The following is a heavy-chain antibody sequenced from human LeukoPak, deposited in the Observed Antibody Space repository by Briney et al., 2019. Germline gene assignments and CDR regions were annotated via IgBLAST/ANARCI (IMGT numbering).Heavy chain of an antibody. J-gene: IGHJ6*02. D-gene: IGHD2-2*01. CDR1: GFTFSFYN. CDR3: AKAQAPAAIPRAGYYYGMDV. V-gene: IGHV3-21*04. CDR2: MSNSGTYI. Sequence: GGSLRLSCAASGFTFSFYNMNWVRQAPGKGLEWVSSMSNSGTYIYYADSMKGRFTISRDNSKNTLYLQMNSLRAEDTAVYYCAKAQAPAAIPRAGYYYGMDVWGQGTTVTVSS.